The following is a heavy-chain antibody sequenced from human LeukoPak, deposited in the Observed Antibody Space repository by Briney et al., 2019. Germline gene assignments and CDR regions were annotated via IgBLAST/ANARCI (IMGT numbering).Heavy chain of an antibody. CDR3: AATRAGYYDFWSGYSPPSYNWFDP. V-gene: IGHV4-59*01. D-gene: IGHD3-3*01. CDR1: GGSISSYY. Sequence: SETLSLTCTVSGGSISSYYWSWIRQPPGKGLEWIGYIYYSGSTNYNPSLKSRVTISVDTSKNQFSLKLSSVTAAERAVYYCAATRAGYYDFWSGYSPPSYNWFDPWGQGTLVTVSS. CDR2: IYYSGST. J-gene: IGHJ5*02.